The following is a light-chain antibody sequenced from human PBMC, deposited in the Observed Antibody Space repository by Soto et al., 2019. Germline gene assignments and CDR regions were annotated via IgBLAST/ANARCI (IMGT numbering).Light chain of an antibody. CDR2: GAF. V-gene: IGKV3-11*01. CDR1: PSVANF. J-gene: IGKJ5*01. CDR3: QQRNVWPPVT. Sequence: EIVLIQSPATLSLSPGESATLSCRASPSVANFVAWYQQKPGQAPRLLIYGAFNRATGIPARFSGSGSGTDFTLTISSLEPEDAAVYYCQQRNVWPPVTVGQGKRLEIK.